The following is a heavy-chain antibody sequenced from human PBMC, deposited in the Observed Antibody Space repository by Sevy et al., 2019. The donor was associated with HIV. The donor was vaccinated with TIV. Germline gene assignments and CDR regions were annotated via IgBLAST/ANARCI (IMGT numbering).Heavy chain of an antibody. CDR2: IKEDGSDK. V-gene: IGHV3-7*03. CDR3: ARDKNHYDRSVYYDAFDI. J-gene: IGHJ3*02. CDR1: GFTLSSFW. D-gene: IGHD3-22*01. Sequence: GGSLRLSCAASGFTLSSFWMTWVRQAPGKGLEWVANIKEDGSDKNYLDSVKGRFTISRDNAKNSPYRQMNSPRAEDTAVYYCARDKNHYDRSVYYDAFDIWGQGTMVTVS.